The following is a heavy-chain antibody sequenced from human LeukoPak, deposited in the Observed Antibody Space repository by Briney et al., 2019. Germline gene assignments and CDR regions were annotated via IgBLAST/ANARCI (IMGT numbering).Heavy chain of an antibody. J-gene: IGHJ4*02. CDR1: GFTVSSNY. Sequence: GGSLRLSCAASGFTVSSNYMSWVRQAPGEGLEWVSVIYSGGSTYYADSVKGRFTISRDNSKNTLYLQMNSLRAEDTAVYYCARGKDYGSGSAFDYWGQGTLVTVSS. CDR3: ARGKDYGSGSAFDY. V-gene: IGHV3-66*01. CDR2: IYSGGST. D-gene: IGHD3-10*01.